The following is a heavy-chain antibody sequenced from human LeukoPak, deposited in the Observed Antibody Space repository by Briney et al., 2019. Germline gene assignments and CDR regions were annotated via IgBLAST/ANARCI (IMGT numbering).Heavy chain of an antibody. V-gene: IGHV1-46*03. CDR3: AREGLGYCSSTSCYRLGY. Sequence: ASVKVSCKASGYTFTGYYMHWVRQAPGQGLEWMGIINPSGGSTSYAQKFQGRVTMTRDTSTSTVYMELSSLRSEDTAVYYCAREGLGYCSSTSCYRLGYWGQGTLVTVSS. CDR1: GYTFTGYY. D-gene: IGHD2-2*02. CDR2: INPSGGST. J-gene: IGHJ4*02.